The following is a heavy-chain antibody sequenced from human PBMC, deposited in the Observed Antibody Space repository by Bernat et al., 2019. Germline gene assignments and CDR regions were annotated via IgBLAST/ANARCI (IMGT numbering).Heavy chain of an antibody. V-gene: IGHV3-11*05. CDR1: GFTFSDYY. CDR3: ARGTSTSAPYMDV. J-gene: IGHJ6*03. Sequence: VQLVESGGGLVQPGGSLRLSCAAPGFTFSDYYMSWIRQAPGKGLDWVSYISSSSYTNYADSVKGRFTISRDNAKNSLYLQMNSLRAEDTAVYYCARGTSTSAPYMDVWGKGTTVTVSS. CDR2: ISSSSYT.